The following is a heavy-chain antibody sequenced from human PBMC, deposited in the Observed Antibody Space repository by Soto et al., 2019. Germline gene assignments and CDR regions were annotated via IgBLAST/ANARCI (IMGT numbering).Heavy chain of an antibody. Sequence: EVQLLESGGGLVQLGGSLGPSSPASGFPFRSNPRGWVRQAPGKGLEWGSAISGSGGTTYYADSVKGRFTISRDNSKNTLYLQMNSLRAEDTAVYYCAKDHRHWGQGTLVTVSS. V-gene: IGHV3-23*01. CDR3: AKDHRH. CDR1: GFPFRSNP. CDR2: ISGSGGTT. J-gene: IGHJ4*02.